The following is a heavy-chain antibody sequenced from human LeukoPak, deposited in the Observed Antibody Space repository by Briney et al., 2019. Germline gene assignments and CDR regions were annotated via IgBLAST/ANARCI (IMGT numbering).Heavy chain of an antibody. J-gene: IGHJ6*02. Sequence: ASVKVSCKASGYTFTSYDINWVRQATGQGLEWMGWMNPNSGNTGYAQKFQGRVTMTRNTSITTAYMELSSLRSEDTAMYYCVRCYYYYGMDVWGQGTTVTVSS. CDR2: MNPNSGNT. CDR3: VRCYYYYGMDV. V-gene: IGHV1-8*01. CDR1: GYTFTSYD.